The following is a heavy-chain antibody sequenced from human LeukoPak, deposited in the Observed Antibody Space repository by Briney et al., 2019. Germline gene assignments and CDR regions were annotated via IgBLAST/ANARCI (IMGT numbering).Heavy chain of an antibody. D-gene: IGHD3-9*01. CDR3: ARDKNDILPGPEGFFDY. J-gene: IGHJ4*02. V-gene: IGHV3-48*02. Sequence: GGSLRLSCAASGFTFSSYTMNWVRQAPGKGLEWVSYISGSSSTIYYADSVKGRFTISRDNAKNSLYLQMNSLRDEDTAVYYCARDKNDILPGPEGFFDYWGQGPLVTVSS. CDR1: GFTFSSYT. CDR2: ISGSSSTI.